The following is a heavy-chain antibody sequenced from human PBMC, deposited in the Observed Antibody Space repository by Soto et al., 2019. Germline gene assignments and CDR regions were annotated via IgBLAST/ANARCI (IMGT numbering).Heavy chain of an antibody. CDR3: AIDHWIIAAAGTFGY. J-gene: IGHJ4*02. D-gene: IGHD6-13*01. CDR1: GGTFSSYA. V-gene: IGHV1-69*12. CDR2: IIPIFGTA. Sequence: QVQLVQSGAEVKKPGSSVKVSCKASGGTFSSYAISWVRQAPGQGLEWMGGIIPIFGTANYAQKFQGRVTITADESTITAYMERSSLRSADTAVYYGAIDHWIIAAAGTFGYWVQGTLVTVSS.